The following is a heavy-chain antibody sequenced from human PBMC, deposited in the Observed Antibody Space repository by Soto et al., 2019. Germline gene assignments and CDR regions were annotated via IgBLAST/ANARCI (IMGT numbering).Heavy chain of an antibody. CDR1: GFTFSDYY. V-gene: IGHV3-11*01. J-gene: IGHJ4*02. CDR2: ISSSGSTI. D-gene: IGHD6-13*01. Sequence: PAGTLTLSCAASGFTFSDYYMSWIRQAPGKGLEWVSYISSSGSTIYYADSVKGRFTISRDNANNSLYLQMNSLRAEDTVLYYCAREAQQLPYDYWGQGTLVTVSS. CDR3: AREAQQLPYDY.